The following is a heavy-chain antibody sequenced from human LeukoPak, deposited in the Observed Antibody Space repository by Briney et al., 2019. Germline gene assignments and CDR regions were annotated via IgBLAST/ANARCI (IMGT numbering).Heavy chain of an antibody. J-gene: IGHJ6*02. CDR2: IKQDGSEK. CDR3: ARADCGGDCYDYYYYYGMDV. CDR1: GFTFSSYW. V-gene: IGHV3-7*01. D-gene: IGHD2-21*02. Sequence: GGSLRLSCAASGFTFSSYWMSWVRQTPGKGLEWVANIKQDGSEKYFVDSVKGRFTISRDNAKNSLYLQMNSLRAEDTAVYYCARADCGGDCYDYYYYYGMDVWGQGTTVTVSS.